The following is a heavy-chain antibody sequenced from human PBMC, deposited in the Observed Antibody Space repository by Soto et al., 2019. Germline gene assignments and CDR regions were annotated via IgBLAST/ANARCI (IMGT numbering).Heavy chain of an antibody. Sequence: VQLMQSGAEVKQPGSSVKVSCKASGGTFSSHSINWVRQAPGQGLEWMGGIITLFGTANYAQNFQGRVTITAHQSTSTAYMELNSLRSDDTAGYYCAREVGYGDFSAALLDWGQGTLVTVSS. D-gene: IGHD4-17*01. V-gene: IGHV1-69*01. CDR2: IITLFGTA. CDR1: GGTFSSHS. CDR3: AREVGYGDFSAALLD. J-gene: IGHJ4*02.